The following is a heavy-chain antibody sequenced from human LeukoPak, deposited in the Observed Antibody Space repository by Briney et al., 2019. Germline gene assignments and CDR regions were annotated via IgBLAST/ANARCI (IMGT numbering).Heavy chain of an antibody. CDR1: GGSFSGYY. Sequence: SETLSLTCAVYGGSFSGYYWSWIRQPPGKGLEWIGEINHSGSTNYNPSLKSRVTISVDTSKNQFSLKLSSVTAADTAVYYCARGTRWLQFTRDAFDIWGQGTMVTVSS. J-gene: IGHJ3*02. CDR2: INHSGST. D-gene: IGHD5-24*01. CDR3: ARGTRWLQFTRDAFDI. V-gene: IGHV4-34*01.